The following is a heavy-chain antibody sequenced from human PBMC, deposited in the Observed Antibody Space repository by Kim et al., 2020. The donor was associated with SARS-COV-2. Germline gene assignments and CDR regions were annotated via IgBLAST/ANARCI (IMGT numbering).Heavy chain of an antibody. V-gene: IGHV3-30*04. CDR1: GFTFSSYA. J-gene: IGHJ3*02. D-gene: IGHD6-13*01. CDR2: ISYYGSNK. Sequence: GGSLRLSCAASGFTFSSYAMHWVRQAPGKGLEWVAVISYYGSNKYYVDSVKGRSTISRDNSKNTLYLQMNSLRAEDTAVYYCARGGIAAAGGAFDIWGQG. CDR3: ARGGIAAAGGAFDI.